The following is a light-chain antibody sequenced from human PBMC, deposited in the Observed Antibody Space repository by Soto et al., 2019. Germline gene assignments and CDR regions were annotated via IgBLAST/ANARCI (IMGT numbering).Light chain of an antibody. CDR1: QSVSSSY. CDR2: GAS. Sequence: EIVLTQSPGTLSLSPGERATLSCRASQSVSSSYLAWYQQKPGQAPRLLIFGASTRATGIPDRFSGSGSGTVFTLTISRLEPEDFAVYYCQQYVSSPALSFGGGNKV. V-gene: IGKV3-20*01. CDR3: QQYVSSPALS. J-gene: IGKJ4*01.